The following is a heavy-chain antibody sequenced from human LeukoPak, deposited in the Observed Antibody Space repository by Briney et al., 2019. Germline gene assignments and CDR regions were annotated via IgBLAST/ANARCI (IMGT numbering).Heavy chain of an antibody. CDR2: ISAYNGNT. D-gene: IGHD1-26*01. CDR1: GYTFTGYY. Sequence: ASVKVSCKASGYTFTGYYMHWVRQAPGQGLEWMGWISAYNGNTNYAQKLQGRVTMTTDTSTSTAYMELRSLRSDDTAVYYCARDEASGSYNWFDPWGQGTLVTVSS. CDR3: ARDEASGSYNWFDP. J-gene: IGHJ5*02. V-gene: IGHV1-18*04.